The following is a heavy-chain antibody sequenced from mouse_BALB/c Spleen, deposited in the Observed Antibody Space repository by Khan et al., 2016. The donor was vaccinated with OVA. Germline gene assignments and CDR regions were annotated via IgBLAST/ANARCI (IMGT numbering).Heavy chain of an antibody. J-gene: IGHJ3*01. V-gene: IGHV3-8*02. CDR3: ARSTYRYAFVY. CDR1: GDSITTGY. CDR2: IIYTGYT. D-gene: IGHD2-14*01. Sequence: EVQLQESGPSLVKPSQTLSLTCSVTGDSITTGYWNWIRKFPGNKLEYMGYIIYTGYTYYNPSLKRLISITRHTSNNQYYLQLNSVTDEDTTTYYCARSTYRYAFVYWGQGTLVTVSA.